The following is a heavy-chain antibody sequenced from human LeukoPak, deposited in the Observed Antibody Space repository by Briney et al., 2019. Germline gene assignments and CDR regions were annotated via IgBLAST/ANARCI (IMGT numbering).Heavy chain of an antibody. J-gene: IGHJ4*02. CDR3: ARDGYYYDGSDSWGRSLVLFPFDY. Sequence: ASVKVSCKASGYTFTGYYMHWVRQAPGQGLEWMGWINPNSGGTNYAQKFQGRVTLTRDMSTSTDYLELSSLRAEDTAVYYCARDGYYYDGSDSWGRSLVLFPFDYWGQGTLVTVSS. CDR2: INPNSGGT. D-gene: IGHD3-22*01. V-gene: IGHV1-2*02. CDR1: GYTFTGYY.